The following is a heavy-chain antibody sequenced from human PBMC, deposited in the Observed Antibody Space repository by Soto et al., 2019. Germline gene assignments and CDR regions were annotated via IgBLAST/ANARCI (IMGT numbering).Heavy chain of an antibody. D-gene: IGHD2-21*01. J-gene: IGHJ4*02. CDR3: ARLDSRKGHYYDY. CDR2: MXYTGSX. CDR1: CDSIISYS. V-gene: IGHV4-59*08. Sequence: XXTLSLTCTVSCDSIISYSWTRIRQPPGMRLEWIGYMXYTGSXNYNTYIKTRXXISVDKSXXQFYTKLRSVTADESAVYYCARLDSRKGHYYDYWGQGTLVTVSS.